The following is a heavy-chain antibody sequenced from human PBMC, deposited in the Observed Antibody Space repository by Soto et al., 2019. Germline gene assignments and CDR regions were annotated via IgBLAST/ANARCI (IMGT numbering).Heavy chain of an antibody. CDR2: IYYTGSS. J-gene: IGHJ4*01. CDR1: GGSISSVDSH. CDR3: ARAGGLTDTYVFDS. V-gene: IGHV4-31*03. D-gene: IGHD3-10*02. Sequence: SETLSLTCTVSGGSISSVDSHWSWIRQLPGKGLELIGHIYYTGSSYYSPSLESRLTMSVDTSKSQFSLKLSSVTAADTAVYYCARAGGLTDTYVFDSWGYGTLVTLSS.